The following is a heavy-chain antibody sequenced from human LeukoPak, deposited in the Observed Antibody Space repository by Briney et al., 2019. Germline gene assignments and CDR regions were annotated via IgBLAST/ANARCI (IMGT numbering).Heavy chain of an antibody. CDR1: GGTFSSYA. J-gene: IGHJ6*03. V-gene: IGHV1-8*03. Sequence: ASVKVSCNASGGTFSSYAISWVRQAPGQGLEWMGWMNPNSGNTGYAQKFQGRVTITRNTSISTAYMELSSLRSEDTAVYYCARGRLGYCTNGVCYPNYYYYMDVWGKGTTVTVSS. CDR2: MNPNSGNT. CDR3: ARGRLGYCTNGVCYPNYYYYMDV. D-gene: IGHD2-8*01.